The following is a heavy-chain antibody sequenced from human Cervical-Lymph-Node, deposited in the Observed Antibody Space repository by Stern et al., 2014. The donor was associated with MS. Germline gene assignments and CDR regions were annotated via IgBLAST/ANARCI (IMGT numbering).Heavy chain of an antibody. CDR2: IFQSDSKP. J-gene: IGHJ4*02. CDR3: GREVAMTAGLLGF. Sequence: EVQLVQSGAELNKPGESLKIACTGSGYSFSSYWIAWVRQMPGQGLEWMGMIFQSDSKPRYSPSFEGQVTISVDKSTSTAYLHWSSLKASDTARYYCGREVAMTAGLLGFWGQGTQVIVS. CDR1: GYSFSSYW. D-gene: IGHD3-22*01. V-gene: IGHV5-51*01.